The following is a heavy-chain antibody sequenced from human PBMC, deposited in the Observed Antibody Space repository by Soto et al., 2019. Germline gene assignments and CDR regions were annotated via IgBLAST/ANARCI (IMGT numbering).Heavy chain of an antibody. J-gene: IGHJ6*02. CDR3: ARSKGGDGYKPGLLHYGMDV. CDR1: GGTFSSYA. CDR2: IIPIFGTA. D-gene: IGHD5-12*01. V-gene: IGHV1-69*06. Sequence: ASVKVSCKASGGTFSSYAISWVRQAPGQGLEWMGGIIPIFGTANYAQKFQGRVTITADKSTSTAYMELSSLRSEDTAVYYCARSKGGDGYKPGLLHYGMDVWGQGNTVTVSS.